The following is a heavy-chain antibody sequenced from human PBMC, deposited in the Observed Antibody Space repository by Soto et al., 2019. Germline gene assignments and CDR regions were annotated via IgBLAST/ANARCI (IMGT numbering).Heavy chain of an antibody. CDR2: IYHSGST. V-gene: IGHV4-4*02. CDR1: GGSISSSNW. CDR3: ANLRGPWYYYGMDV. J-gene: IGHJ6*02. Sequence: PSETLSLTCAVSGGSISSSNWWSWVRQPPGKGLEWIGEIYHSGSTNYNPSLKSRVTISVDKSKNQFSLKLSSVTAADTAVYYCANLRGPWYYYGMDVWGQGTTVTVSS. D-gene: IGHD3-16*01.